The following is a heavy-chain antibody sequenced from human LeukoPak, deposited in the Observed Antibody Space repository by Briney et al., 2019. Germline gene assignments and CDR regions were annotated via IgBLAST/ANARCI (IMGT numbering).Heavy chain of an antibody. J-gene: IGHJ3*02. CDR3: ARVTYSTSSMSLDAFDI. Sequence: SETLSLTCTVSGGTISGDYWSWIRKPAGKGLEWIGRIYTSGSTNYNPSLKSRVTMSVDTSKNQFSLKLISVTAADTAVYYCARVTYSTSSMSLDAFDIWGQGTMVTVSS. CDR2: IYTSGST. CDR1: GGTISGDY. V-gene: IGHV4-4*07. D-gene: IGHD6-6*01.